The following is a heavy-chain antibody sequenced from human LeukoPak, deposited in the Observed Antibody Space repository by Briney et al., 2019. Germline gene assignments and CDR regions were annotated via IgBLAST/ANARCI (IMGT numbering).Heavy chain of an antibody. CDR2: MSHDANGK. CDR3: ARDDRGSGLGPPHDY. D-gene: IGHD3-16*01. CDR1: GFIFSNYG. V-gene: IGHV3-30*03. Sequence: PGGSLRLSCSASGFIFSNYGMHWVRQAPGKGLDWVAVMSHDANGKWYADSVQGRFTISRDNSKNILSLQMDSLRAEDTAVYYCARDDRGSGLGPPHDYWGPGTLVTVSS. J-gene: IGHJ4*02.